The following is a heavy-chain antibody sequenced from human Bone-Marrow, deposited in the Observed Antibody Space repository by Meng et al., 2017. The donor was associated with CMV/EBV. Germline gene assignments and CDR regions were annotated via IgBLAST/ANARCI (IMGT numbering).Heavy chain of an antibody. V-gene: IGHV3-20*04. CDR3: ARRKSGWTFDY. D-gene: IGHD6-19*01. CDR1: GVIFNDYG. J-gene: IGHJ4*02. Sequence: SCAASGVIFNDYGMSWVRQAPGKGPEWVSDINWEGDDTGYADSVKGRFTISRDNAKNSLYLQMNSLRAEDTALYYCARRKSGWTFDYWGQGTLVTVSS. CDR2: INWEGDDT.